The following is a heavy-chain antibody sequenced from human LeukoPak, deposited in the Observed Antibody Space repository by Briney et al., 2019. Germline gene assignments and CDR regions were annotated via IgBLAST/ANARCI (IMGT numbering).Heavy chain of an antibody. J-gene: IGHJ5*02. D-gene: IGHD2-2*01. V-gene: IGHV4-38-2*02. Sequence: SETLSLTCTVSGYSISSGYYWGWIRQPPGKGLEWIGSIYHSGSTYYNPSLKCRVTISVDTSKNQFSLKLSSVTAADTAVYYCARAKYQPFNWFDPWGQGTLVTVSS. CDR2: IYHSGST. CDR3: ARAKYQPFNWFDP. CDR1: GYSISSGYY.